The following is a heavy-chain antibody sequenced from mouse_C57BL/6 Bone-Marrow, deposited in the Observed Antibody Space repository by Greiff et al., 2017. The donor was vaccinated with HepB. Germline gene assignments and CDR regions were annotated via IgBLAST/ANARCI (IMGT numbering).Heavy chain of an antibody. CDR3: ARRDYYDYDGFAY. J-gene: IGHJ3*01. V-gene: IGHV1-7*01. CDR2: INPSSGYT. Sequence: VQLVESGAELAKPGASVKLSCKASGYTFTSYWMHWVKQRPGQGLEWIGYINPSSGYTKYNQKFKDKATLTADKSSSTAYMQLSSLTYEDSAVYYCARRDYYDYDGFAYWGQGTLVTVSA. CDR1: GYTFTSYW. D-gene: IGHD2-4*01.